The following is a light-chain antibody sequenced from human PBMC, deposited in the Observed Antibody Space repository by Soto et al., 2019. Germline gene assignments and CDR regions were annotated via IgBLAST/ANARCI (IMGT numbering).Light chain of an antibody. CDR3: QQSYSTPQT. CDR1: QTISTY. J-gene: IGKJ1*01. CDR2: AAS. Sequence: DIQMTQSPSSLSASVGDRVTITCRASQTISTYLNWYQQKPGKAPKLLIYAASSLQSGVPSRFSGSGSVTDITLTISSLQPEDFATYYCQQSYSTPQTFGQGTKVEFK. V-gene: IGKV1-39*01.